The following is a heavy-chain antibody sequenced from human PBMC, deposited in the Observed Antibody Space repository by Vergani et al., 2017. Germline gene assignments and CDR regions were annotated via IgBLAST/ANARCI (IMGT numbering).Heavy chain of an antibody. V-gene: IGHV3-7*01. Sequence: VQLVESGGGVVQPGRSLRLSCAASGFTFSSYGMHWVRQAPGKGLEWVANIKQDGSEKYYVDSVKGRFTISRDNAKNSLYLQMNSLRAEDTAVYYCARDGVAAAGTHPLRYYYYYGMDVWGQGTTVTVSS. D-gene: IGHD6-13*01. J-gene: IGHJ6*02. CDR1: GFTFSSYG. CDR2: IKQDGSEK. CDR3: ARDGVAAAGTHPLRYYYYYGMDV.